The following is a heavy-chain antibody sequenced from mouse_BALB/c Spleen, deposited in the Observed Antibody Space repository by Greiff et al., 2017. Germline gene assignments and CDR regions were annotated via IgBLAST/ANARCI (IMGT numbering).Heavy chain of an antibody. CDR3: TRDYGNYVRYFDV. CDR1: GFTFSSYT. D-gene: IGHD2-1*01. J-gene: IGHJ1*01. CDR2: ISSGGSYT. V-gene: IGHV5-6-4*01. Sequence: EVQLVESGGGLVKPGGSLKLSCAASGFTFSSYTMSWVRQTPEKRLEWVATISSGGSYTYYPDSVKGRFTISRDNAKNTLYLQMSSLKSEDTAMYYCTRDYGNYVRYFDVWGAGTTVTVSS.